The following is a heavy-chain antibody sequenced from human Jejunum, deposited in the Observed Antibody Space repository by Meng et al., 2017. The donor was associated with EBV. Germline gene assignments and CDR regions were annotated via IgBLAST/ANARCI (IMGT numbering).Heavy chain of an antibody. V-gene: IGHV4-28*01. D-gene: IGHD1-1*01. CDR1: GYSMSNSNW. J-gene: IGHJ4*02. CDR2: IYYTGTT. Sequence: QEPGPGCVKPSDTLSLTCAVSGYSMSNSNWWGWIRQPPGKGLEWIGYIYYTGTTYYNPSLKSRVTMSIDTSKNHFSLKLTSVTTMDTAVYYCAKRMPGTGFDYWGQGTLVTVSS. CDR3: AKRMPGTGFDY.